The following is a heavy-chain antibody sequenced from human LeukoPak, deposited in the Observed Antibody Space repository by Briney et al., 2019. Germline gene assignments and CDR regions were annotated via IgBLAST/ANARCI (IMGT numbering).Heavy chain of an antibody. CDR1: GSTFSNYA. CDR2: INDSGGRT. CDR3: DGADY. Sequence: PGGSLRLSCAASGSTFSNYAMGWVRQAPGQGLEWVSTINDSGGRTHYADSVKGRFTISRDNSKNTLYLQMKSLRAEDTAVYYCDGADYWGQGTLVTVSS. V-gene: IGHV3-23*01. J-gene: IGHJ4*02.